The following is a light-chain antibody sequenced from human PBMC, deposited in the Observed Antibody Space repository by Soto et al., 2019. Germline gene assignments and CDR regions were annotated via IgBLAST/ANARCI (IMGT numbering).Light chain of an antibody. CDR3: QQYGSSPPYT. J-gene: IGKJ2*01. V-gene: IGKV3-20*01. Sequence: EIVLTQSPGTLSLSPGERATLSCRASQSVSSSYLAWYQQKPGQAPRLLIYGASRRATGIPDRVSGSGSWTDFALTISRLEPEDFAVYYCQQYGSSPPYTFGQGTKLEIK. CDR2: GAS. CDR1: QSVSSSY.